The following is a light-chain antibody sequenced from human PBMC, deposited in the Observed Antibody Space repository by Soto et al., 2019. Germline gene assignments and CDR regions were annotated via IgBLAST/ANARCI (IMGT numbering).Light chain of an antibody. CDR3: QQYDSWPLT. CDR2: EAS. CDR1: QSVGRN. J-gene: IGKJ4*01. Sequence: EIVMTQSPVTLSVSPGERASLSYRASQSVGRNLAWYHQKPGQAPRLLMYEASTRATGIPARFSGSGSGTEFTLTISSLQSEDFAVYYCQQYDSWPLTFGGGTKVEIK. V-gene: IGKV3D-15*01.